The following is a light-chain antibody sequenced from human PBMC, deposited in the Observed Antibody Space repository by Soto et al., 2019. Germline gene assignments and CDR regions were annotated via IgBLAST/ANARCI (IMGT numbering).Light chain of an antibody. J-gene: IGLJ2*01. CDR2: DVY. Sequence: QSALTQPASVSGSPGQSITISCTGTSSDIGYYDSVSWYQRHPDKAPKLIIYDVYSRPSGVSSRFSGSESGNTSSLTISGLHAEDEDDYYCFSRPSSDTQVVFGGGTELTV. CDR1: SSDIGYYDS. V-gene: IGLV2-14*03. CDR3: FSRPSSDTQVV.